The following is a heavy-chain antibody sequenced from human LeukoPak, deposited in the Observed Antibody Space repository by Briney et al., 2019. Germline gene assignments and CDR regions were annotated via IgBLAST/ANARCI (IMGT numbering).Heavy chain of an antibody. V-gene: IGHV3-21*01. CDR1: GFTFSSYS. CDR2: ISSSSSYI. J-gene: IGHJ4*02. D-gene: IGHD3-10*01. CDR3: ARDRRYYGSGSYDY. Sequence: PGGSLRLSCAASGFTFSSYSMNWVRQAPGKGLEWVSSISSSSSYIYYADSVKGRFTISRDNAKNSLYLQMNSLRAEDAAVYYCARDRRYYGSGSYDYWGQGTLVTVSS.